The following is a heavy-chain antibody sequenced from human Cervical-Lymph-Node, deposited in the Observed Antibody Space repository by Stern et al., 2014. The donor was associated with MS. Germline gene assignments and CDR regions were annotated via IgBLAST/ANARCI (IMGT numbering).Heavy chain of an antibody. J-gene: IGHJ4*02. CDR2: IKKDGSDK. CDR3: ERIQIWCTFDY. Sequence: EVQLVESGGGLVQPGGSLRLSCVASGFTFSSNWMTWVRQAPGKGLEWVASIKKDGSDKQYVDSVKGRFTISRDNAKNSLDLQMNSLRVEDTAVYYCERIQIWCTFDYWGQGTLVSVSS. V-gene: IGHV3-7*01. D-gene: IGHD5-18*01. CDR1: GFTFSSNW.